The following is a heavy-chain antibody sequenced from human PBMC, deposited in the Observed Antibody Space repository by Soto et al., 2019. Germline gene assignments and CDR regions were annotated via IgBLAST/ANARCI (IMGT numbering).Heavy chain of an antibody. D-gene: IGHD2-15*01. CDR1: GFSLSSYA. Sequence: QVQLVESGGGVVQPGGSLRLSCATCGFSLSSYAMHWVRQAPGKGLEWVALMSYDETKKYYADSVKGRFTISRDTSKNTLFLQMNNLRVEDTAVYYCAKDRRDGDFMHILVVDFWGQGALVTVSP. CDR3: AKDRRDGDFMHILVVDF. CDR2: MSYDETKK. J-gene: IGHJ4*02. V-gene: IGHV3-30*18.